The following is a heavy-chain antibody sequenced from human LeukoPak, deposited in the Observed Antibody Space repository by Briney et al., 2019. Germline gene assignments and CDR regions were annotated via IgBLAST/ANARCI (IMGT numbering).Heavy chain of an antibody. CDR3: ARVPLGYSRAYYFDY. V-gene: IGHV4-4*09. CDR1: RGSISASIRSYY. J-gene: IGHJ4*02. Sequence: PSETLSLTCTVSRGSISASIRSYYWSWLRQPPGKGLEWIGYISSSGSTNDNPSLRSRVTISVDTSKNQFFLNLSSVSAADTAVYYCARVPLGYSRAYYFDYWGPGTLVTVSP. CDR2: ISSSGST. D-gene: IGHD5-12*01.